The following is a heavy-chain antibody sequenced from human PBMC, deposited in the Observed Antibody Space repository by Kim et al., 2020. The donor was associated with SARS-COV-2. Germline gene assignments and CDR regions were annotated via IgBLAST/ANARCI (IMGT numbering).Heavy chain of an antibody. Sequence: SVKVSCKASGGTFSSYAISWVRQAPGQGLEWMGGIIPIFGTANYAQKFQGRVTITADESTSTAYMELSSLRSEDTAVYYCARDWRVQDIEDLNYYYGMDVWGQGTTVTVSS. V-gene: IGHV1-69*13. CDR1: GGTFSSYA. CDR3: ARDWRVQDIEDLNYYYGMDV. J-gene: IGHJ6*02. D-gene: IGHD5-12*01. CDR2: IIPIFGTA.